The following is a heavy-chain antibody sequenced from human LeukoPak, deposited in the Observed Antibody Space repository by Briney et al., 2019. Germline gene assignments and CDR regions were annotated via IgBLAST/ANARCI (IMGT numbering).Heavy chain of an antibody. J-gene: IGHJ3*02. V-gene: IGHV4-39*01. D-gene: IGHD2-21*02. Sequence: SETLSLTCTVSGGSISSSSYYWGWIRQPPGKGLEWIGSIYYSGSTYYNPSLKSRVTISVDTSKNQFSLKLSSVTAADTAVHYCARYCGGDCRNAFDIWGQGTMVTVSS. CDR3: ARYCGGDCRNAFDI. CDR2: IYYSGST. CDR1: GGSISSSSYY.